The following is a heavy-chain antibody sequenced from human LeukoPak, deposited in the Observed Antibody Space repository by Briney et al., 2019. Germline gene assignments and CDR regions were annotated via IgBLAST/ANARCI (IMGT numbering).Heavy chain of an antibody. CDR3: ARGGIAAADIDY. CDR2: IWNDGSNK. D-gene: IGHD6-13*01. J-gene: IGHJ4*02. Sequence: GGSLRLSCAASGFTFSTYGMHWVRQAPGKGLEWVAVIWNDGSNKYYADSVKGRFTISRDISENTLHLQMNSLRAEDTAIYYCARGGIAAADIDYWGQGTLVTVSS. CDR1: GFTFSTYG. V-gene: IGHV3-33*01.